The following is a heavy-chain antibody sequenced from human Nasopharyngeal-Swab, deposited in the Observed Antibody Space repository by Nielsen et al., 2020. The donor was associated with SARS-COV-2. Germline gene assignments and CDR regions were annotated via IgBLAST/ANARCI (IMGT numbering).Heavy chain of an antibody. CDR2: ISSSSTYK. CDR1: GFTFSSYS. Sequence: GRSLRLSCAASGFTFSSYSVNWVRQAPGKGLEWVSSISSSSTYKYYADSVKGRFTISRDNSNNLLYLQMNNLRAEDTAVYYCARDNGIGAYFYYGMDIWGHGTTVTVSS. CDR3: ARDNGIGAYFYYGMDI. V-gene: IGHV3-21*06. J-gene: IGHJ6*02. D-gene: IGHD3-10*01.